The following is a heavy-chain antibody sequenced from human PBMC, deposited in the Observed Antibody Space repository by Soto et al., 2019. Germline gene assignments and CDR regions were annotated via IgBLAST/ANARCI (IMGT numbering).Heavy chain of an antibody. CDR2: ISYDGSNK. CDR3: ARDYYRFNSGYGFSMDV. V-gene: IGHV3-30-3*01. D-gene: IGHD5-12*01. CDR1: GFTFSSYA. Sequence: QVQLVESGGGVVQPGRSLRLSCAASGFTFSSYAMHWVRQAPGKGLEWVAVISYDGSNKYYADSVKGRFTISRDNSKNPLYPQMNSLRAEETAVYYCARDYYRFNSGYGFSMDVWGQGTTVTVSS. J-gene: IGHJ6*02.